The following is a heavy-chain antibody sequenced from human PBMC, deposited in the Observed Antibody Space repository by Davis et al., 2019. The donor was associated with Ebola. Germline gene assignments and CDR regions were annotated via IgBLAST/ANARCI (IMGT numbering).Heavy chain of an antibody. CDR2: INHSGST. J-gene: IGHJ5*02. D-gene: IGHD3-10*01. CDR3: AREGFLWFVDAYNWFDP. V-gene: IGHV4-34*01. CDR1: GGSFSGYY. Sequence: MPSETLSLTCAVYGGSFSGYYWSWIRQPPGKGLEWIGEINHSGSTNYNPSLKSRVTISVDTSKNQFSLKLSSVTAADTAVYYCAREGFLWFVDAYNWFDPWGQGTLVSVSS.